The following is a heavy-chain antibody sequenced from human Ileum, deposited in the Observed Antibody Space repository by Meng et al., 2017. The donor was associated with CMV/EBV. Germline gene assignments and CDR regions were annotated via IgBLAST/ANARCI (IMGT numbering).Heavy chain of an antibody. J-gene: IGHJ6*02. D-gene: IGHD3-10*01. CDR3: ARPSSGSYRDGMDV. V-gene: IGHV4-59*01. Sequence: SETLSLTCTVSGGSISTFYWSWIRQPPGKGLEWIGYIYYTGSTNYNPSLKSRVTISVDTSENQFSLKLNSVTAADTAVYYCARPSSGSYRDGMDVWGQGTTVTVSS. CDR1: GGSISTFY. CDR2: IYYTGST.